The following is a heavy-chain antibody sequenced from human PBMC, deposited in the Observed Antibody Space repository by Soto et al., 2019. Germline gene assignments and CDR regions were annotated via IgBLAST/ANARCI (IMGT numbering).Heavy chain of an antibody. CDR1: GGSISSGGYS. CDR2: IYHSGST. J-gene: IGHJ4*02. Sequence: QLQLQESGSGLVKPSQTLSLTCAVSGGSISSGGYSWRWIRQPPGKGLEWIGYIYHSGSTYYNPYLKSQVTISGDRSKNQFSLKLSSVTAADTAVYYCARGGVYYYDSSGYYFSPYYFDYWGQGTLVTVSS. D-gene: IGHD3-22*01. CDR3: ARGGVYYYDSSGYYFSPYYFDY. V-gene: IGHV4-30-2*01.